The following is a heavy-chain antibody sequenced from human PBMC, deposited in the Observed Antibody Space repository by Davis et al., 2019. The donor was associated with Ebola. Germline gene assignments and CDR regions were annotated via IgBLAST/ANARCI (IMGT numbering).Heavy chain of an antibody. CDR1: GDTLQTHY. CDR2: YNPRGSP. CDR3: ARDSIAAAGRFLDF. Sequence: ASVKVSCKASGDTLQTHYIHWVRQTPGQRLQWMAVYNPRGSPVYAQGLQDRLSLTWDTANRAVYLDINSLTSDDTAVYYCARDSIAAAGRFLDFWAQGTLVTVSS. J-gene: IGHJ4*02. D-gene: IGHD6-13*01. V-gene: IGHV1-46*02.